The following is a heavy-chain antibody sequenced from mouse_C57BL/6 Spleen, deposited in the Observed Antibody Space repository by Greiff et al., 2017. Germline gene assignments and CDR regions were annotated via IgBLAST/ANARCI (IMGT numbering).Heavy chain of an antibody. V-gene: IGHV14-1*01. CDR3: ACYGGEYDAMDY. CDR2: IDPEDGDT. J-gene: IGHJ4*01. D-gene: IGHD1-1*02. Sequence: VQLQQSGAELVRPGASVKLSCTASGFNIKDYYMPWVKQRPEQGLEWIGRIDPEDGDTEYAPKFQGQATMTADPSSNTAYLQLSSLTSEDTAVYYWACYGGEYDAMDYWGQGTSVTVSS. CDR1: GFNIKDYY.